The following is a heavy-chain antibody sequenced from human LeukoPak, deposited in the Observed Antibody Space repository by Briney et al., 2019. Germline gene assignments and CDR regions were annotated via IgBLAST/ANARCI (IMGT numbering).Heavy chain of an antibody. Sequence: ASVKVSCEGSGYIFTAYYMHWVRQAPGQGLEWMGWINPNSGDTNYVQKFQGRVTMTRDTSISTAYMELSRLRSDDTAVYYCASIVGARTSGFDYWGQGTLVTVSS. CDR2: INPNSGDT. D-gene: IGHD1-26*01. V-gene: IGHV1-2*02. J-gene: IGHJ4*02. CDR3: ASIVGARTSGFDY. CDR1: GYIFTAYY.